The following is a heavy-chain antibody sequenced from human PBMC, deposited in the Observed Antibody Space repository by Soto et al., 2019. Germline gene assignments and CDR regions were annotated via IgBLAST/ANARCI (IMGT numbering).Heavy chain of an antibody. J-gene: IGHJ6*02. CDR2: IIPIFGTA. Sequence: ASVKVSCKASGGTFSSYAISWVRQAPGQGLEWMGGIIPIFGTANYAQKFQGRVTITADESTSTAHMELSSLRSEDTAVYYCARDRTSYYDFWSGYYGGNHYYYGMDVWGQGTTVTVSS. D-gene: IGHD3-3*01. CDR3: ARDRTSYYDFWSGYYGGNHYYYGMDV. CDR1: GGTFSSYA. V-gene: IGHV1-69*13.